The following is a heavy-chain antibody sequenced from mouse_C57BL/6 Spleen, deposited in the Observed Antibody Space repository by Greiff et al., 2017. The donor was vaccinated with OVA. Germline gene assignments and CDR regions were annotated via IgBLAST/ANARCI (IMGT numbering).Heavy chain of an antibody. CDR3: TRPAGYYAMDD. V-gene: IGHV1-15*01. J-gene: IGHJ4*01. Sequence: QVQLQQSGAELVRPGASVTLSCKASGYTFTDYEMHWVKQTPVHGLEWIGAIDPETGGTAYNQKFKGKAILTADKSSSTAYMELRSLTSEDSAVYYCTRPAGYYAMDDWGQGTSVTVSS. CDR1: GYTFTDYE. CDR2: IDPETGGT. D-gene: IGHD1-2*01.